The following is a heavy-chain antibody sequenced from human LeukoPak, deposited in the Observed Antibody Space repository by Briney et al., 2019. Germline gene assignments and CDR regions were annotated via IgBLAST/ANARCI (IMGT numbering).Heavy chain of an antibody. D-gene: IGHD5-18*01. CDR2: IYSGGST. CDR1: GFTVSSNY. V-gene: IGHV3-53*01. CDR3: ARVVDTAGYSDY. J-gene: IGHJ4*02. Sequence: GGSLRLSCAASGFTVSSNYMSWVRQAPGKGLEWVSVIYSGGSTYYADSVKGRFTISRDNSKNTLYLQMNSLRAEDTAVYYCARVVDTAGYSDYWGQGTLVTVSS.